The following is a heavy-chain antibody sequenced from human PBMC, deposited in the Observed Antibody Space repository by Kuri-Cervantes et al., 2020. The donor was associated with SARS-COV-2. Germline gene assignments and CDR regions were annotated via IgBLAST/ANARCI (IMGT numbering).Heavy chain of an antibody. CDR2: INHSGST. CDR1: CGSFSGHY. D-gene: IGHD2-15*01. J-gene: IGHJ5*02. Sequence: SQTLSLTFAVYCGSFSGHYCSWIRQPPGKGLGWLGEINHSGSTNYNPSLKSRVSISVDTSKNQFSLKLSSVTAADTAVYYCARGRQFWYIVVVVAARWSDPWGQGTLVTVSS. CDR3: ARGRQFWYIVVVVAARWSDP. V-gene: IGHV4-34*01.